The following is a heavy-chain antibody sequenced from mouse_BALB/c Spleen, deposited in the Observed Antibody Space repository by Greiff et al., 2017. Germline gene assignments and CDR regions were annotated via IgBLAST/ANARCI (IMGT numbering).Heavy chain of an antibody. D-gene: IGHD2-14*01. Sequence: QVQLQQSGAELVRPGVSVKISCKGSGYTFTDYAMHWVKQSHAKSLEWIGVISTYYGDASYNQKFKGKATMTVDKSSSTAYMELARLTSEDSAIYYCARDYRKWFAYWGQGTLVTVSA. J-gene: IGHJ3*01. CDR1: GYTFTDYA. CDR2: ISTYYGDA. CDR3: ARDYRKWFAY. V-gene: IGHV1S137*01.